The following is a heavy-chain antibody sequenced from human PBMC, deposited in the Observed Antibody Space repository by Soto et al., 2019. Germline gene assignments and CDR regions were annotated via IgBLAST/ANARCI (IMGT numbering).Heavy chain of an antibody. J-gene: IGHJ4*02. CDR2: IRHDGSKK. CDR1: GFTFSSYG. V-gene: IGHV3-33*01. D-gene: IGHD6-19*01. Sequence: GGSLRLSCAASGFTFSSYGMHWVRQAPGKGLEWVAVIRHDGSKKYYADSVKGRFTITRDNSKNTLYLQMNSLRAEDTAVYYCARDNRGAAELQWLVFDYWGQGTLVTVSS. CDR3: ARDNRGAAELQWLVFDY.